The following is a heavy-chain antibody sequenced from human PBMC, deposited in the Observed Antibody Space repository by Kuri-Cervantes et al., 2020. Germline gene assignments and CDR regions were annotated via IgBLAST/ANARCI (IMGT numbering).Heavy chain of an antibody. CDR2: INPNSGGT. Sequence: AAVKVSCKASGYTFPGYYMHWVRQAPGQGLEWMGWINPNSGGTNYAQKFQGRITMTRDTSISTAYMELSRLRSDDTAVYYCARERLAVAGIHGWFDPWGQGTLVTVSS. CDR3: ARERLAVAGIHGWFDP. D-gene: IGHD6-19*01. CDR1: GYTFPGYY. V-gene: IGHV1-2*02. J-gene: IGHJ5*02.